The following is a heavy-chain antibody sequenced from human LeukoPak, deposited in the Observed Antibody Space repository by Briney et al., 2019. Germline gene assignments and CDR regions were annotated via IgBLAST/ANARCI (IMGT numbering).Heavy chain of an antibody. CDR1: GFTFRSYW. CDR2: ISYDGSNK. J-gene: IGHJ5*02. Sequence: GGSLRLSCAASGFTFRSYWMSWVRQAPGKGLEWVAVISYDGSNKYYADSVKGRFTISRDNSKNTLYLQMNSLRGEDTAVYYCAKSGGVRFDPWGQGTLVTVSS. CDR3: AKSGGVRFDP. V-gene: IGHV3-30*18. D-gene: IGHD3-16*01.